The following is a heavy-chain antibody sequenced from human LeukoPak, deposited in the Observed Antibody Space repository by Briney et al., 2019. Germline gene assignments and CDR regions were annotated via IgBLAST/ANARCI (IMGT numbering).Heavy chain of an antibody. V-gene: IGHV1-18*01. CDR3: ARGLTYNWFDP. Sequence: ASVKVSCKASGYTFNTYGITWVRQAPGQGLEWMGWISPYNGNTNYAQKFQGRVTLTTDTSTSTAYMELRSLRSDDTAVYYCARGLTYNWFDPWGQGTLVTVSS. CDR2: ISPYNGNT. J-gene: IGHJ5*02. CDR1: GYTFNTYG.